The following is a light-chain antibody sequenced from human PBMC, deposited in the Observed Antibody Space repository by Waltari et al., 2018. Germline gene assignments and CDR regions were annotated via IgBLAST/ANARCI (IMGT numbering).Light chain of an antibody. CDR2: GGS. J-gene: IGKJ2*03. CDR3: VQRIAFPYS. V-gene: IGKV2-40*01. CDR1: QSLLHGDGNTY. Sequence: IVMTQTPLSLPITPGEPASIPFRSSQSLLHGDGNTYLQWYLQKPGQSPQLLIYGGSNRASGVPDRFSGSGSGTAFTLRISKVEAEDVGIYYCVQRIAFPYSFGQGTKVEIK.